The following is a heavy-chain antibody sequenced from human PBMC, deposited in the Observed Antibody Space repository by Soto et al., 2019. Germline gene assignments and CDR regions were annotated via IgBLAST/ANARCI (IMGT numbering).Heavy chain of an antibody. CDR1: GYTFTSYG. V-gene: IGHV1-18*01. D-gene: IGHD2-15*01. CDR3: AREYCSGGSCYSHYYYGMDV. Sequence: QVQLVQSGAEVKKPGASVKVSCKASGYTFTSYGISWVRQAPGQGLEWMGWISAYNGNTNYAQKLQGRVTMTTDTSXXTXYRXLRSLRSDDTAVYYCAREYCSGGSCYSHYYYGMDVWGQGTTVTVSS. CDR2: ISAYNGNT. J-gene: IGHJ6*02.